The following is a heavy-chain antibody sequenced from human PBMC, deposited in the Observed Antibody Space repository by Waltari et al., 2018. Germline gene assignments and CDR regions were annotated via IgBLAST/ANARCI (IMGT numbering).Heavy chain of an antibody. Sequence: QVHLQQWGAGLLKPSETLSLPCPVSGGALSGYFWTWFRQPPGKGPEWLGEINHSGYTNYNPSLKSRITMSVDTPKNQFSLHLNSVTPEDTAMYYCARAPLGYSGYDYYFDSWGQGTQVTVSP. J-gene: IGHJ4*02. CDR3: ARAPLGYSGYDYYFDS. D-gene: IGHD5-12*01. CDR1: GGALSGYF. V-gene: IGHV4-34*02. CDR2: INHSGYT.